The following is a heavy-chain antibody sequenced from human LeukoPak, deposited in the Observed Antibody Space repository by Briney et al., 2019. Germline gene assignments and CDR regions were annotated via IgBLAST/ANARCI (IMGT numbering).Heavy chain of an antibody. Sequence: GGSLTLSCAASGFTFDDYAMHWVRQAPGKGLEWVSLISWDGGSTYYADSVKGRFTISRDNSKNSLYLQMTSPRVEDTAVYYCARVLGTTSTDYWGQGALVTVSS. J-gene: IGHJ4*02. CDR2: ISWDGGST. CDR1: GFTFDDYA. CDR3: ARVLGTTSTDY. D-gene: IGHD3-16*01. V-gene: IGHV3-43D*03.